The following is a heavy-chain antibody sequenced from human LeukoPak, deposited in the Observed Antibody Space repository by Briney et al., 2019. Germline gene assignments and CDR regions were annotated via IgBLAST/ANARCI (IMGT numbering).Heavy chain of an antibody. D-gene: IGHD3-22*01. Sequence: GGSLRLSCAASGFTFRTYWMTWVRQAPGKGLEWVANINPDGSDRPYVDSVKGRFTISRDNANNLMYLEMNSLRAEDTAIYYCARDYFDSSDYPQTYYYYYMDVWGKGTTVTVSS. CDR1: GFTFRTYW. J-gene: IGHJ6*03. CDR2: INPDGSDR. V-gene: IGHV3-7*01. CDR3: ARDYFDSSDYPQTYYYYYMDV.